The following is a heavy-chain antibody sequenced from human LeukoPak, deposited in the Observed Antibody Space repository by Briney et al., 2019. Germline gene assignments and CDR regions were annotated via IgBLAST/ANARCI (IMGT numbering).Heavy chain of an antibody. CDR3: ARVSYTSSWLDP. Sequence: SQTLSLTCTVSGGSISNGGYYWSWIRQHPGKGLEWIGYIYYSGSTYYNPSLKSRVTISIDTSKNQFSLRLSSVTAADTAVYYCARVSYTSSWLDPWGQGTLVTVSS. CDR2: IYYSGST. V-gene: IGHV4-31*03. D-gene: IGHD6-13*01. CDR1: GGSISNGGYY. J-gene: IGHJ5*02.